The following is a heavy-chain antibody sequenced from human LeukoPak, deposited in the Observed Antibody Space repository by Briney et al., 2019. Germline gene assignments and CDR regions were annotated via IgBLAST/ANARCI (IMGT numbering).Heavy chain of an antibody. V-gene: IGHV1-8*01. Sequence: APVKVSCKASGYTFTSYDINWVRQATGQGLEWMGWMNPNSGNTGYAQKFQGRVTMTRNTSISTAYMELSSLRSEDTAVYYCARGLGSFGYSWYFDLWGRGTLVTVSS. J-gene: IGHJ2*01. CDR1: GYTFTSYD. CDR3: ARGLGSFGYSWYFDL. CDR2: MNPNSGNT. D-gene: IGHD6-13*01.